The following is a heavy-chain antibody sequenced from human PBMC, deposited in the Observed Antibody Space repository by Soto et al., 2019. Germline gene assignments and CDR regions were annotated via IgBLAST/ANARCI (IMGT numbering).Heavy chain of an antibody. CDR3: ARGLDLAYCVGDCYSSWFDP. V-gene: IGHV4-31*03. D-gene: IGHD2-21*02. Sequence: QVQLQESGPGLVKPSQTLSLTCTVSGGSISSGGYYWSWIRQHPGKGLEWMGYIYYGGSTYYNTSLRSRVTISVDTSKNPFPLKLSSVHAADTAVYYWARGLDLAYCVGDCYSSWFDPWGQGTLVTVSS. J-gene: IGHJ5*02. CDR1: GGSISSGGYY. CDR2: IYYGGST.